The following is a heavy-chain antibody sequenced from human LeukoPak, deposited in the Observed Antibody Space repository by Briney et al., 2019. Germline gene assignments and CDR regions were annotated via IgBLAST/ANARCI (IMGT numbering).Heavy chain of an antibody. V-gene: IGHV4-34*01. Sequence: SETLSLTCAVYGGSFSRYYWSWVRQPPGKGLEWIGEINHSGSTNYNPSLKSRVTISVDTSKSQFSLKLSSVTAADTAVYYRASKVGVTLYWFDPWGQGTLVTVSS. J-gene: IGHJ5*02. CDR3: ASKVGVTLYWFDP. D-gene: IGHD1-26*01. CDR2: INHSGST. CDR1: GGSFSRYY.